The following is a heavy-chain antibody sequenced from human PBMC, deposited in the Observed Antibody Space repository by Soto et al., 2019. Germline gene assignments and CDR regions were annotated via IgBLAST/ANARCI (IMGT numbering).Heavy chain of an antibody. V-gene: IGHV4-31*03. CDR2: IFGSGST. CDR1: GGSFSMDGYY. D-gene: IGHD2-21*02. J-gene: IGHJ4*02. Sequence: KPSETLSLTCTVSGGSFSMDGYYWTWIRQHPGKGLEWLGFIFGSGSTYYNPSLWGRVSISVDTSKNQFSLTLTSVTAADTAVYYCARDRCSGGDCYLGYWGQGTLVTVSS. CDR3: ARDRCSGGDCYLGY.